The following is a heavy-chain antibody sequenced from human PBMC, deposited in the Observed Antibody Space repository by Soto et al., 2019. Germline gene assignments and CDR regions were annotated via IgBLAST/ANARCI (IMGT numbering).Heavy chain of an antibody. CDR3: ARGNGMILAVQGDAPDKKYLDS. CDR2: INHSGSI. Sequence: SETLSLTCAVYGGSFSGHYWSWIRQPPGKGLEWIGDINHSGSINYNPSLKSRVTISVDTSKNQFSLKLRSVTAADTAIYYCARGNGMILAVQGDAPDKKYLDSWSQGTLVTVSS. J-gene: IGHJ4*02. V-gene: IGHV4-34*01. CDR1: GGSFSGHY. D-gene: IGHD3-22*01.